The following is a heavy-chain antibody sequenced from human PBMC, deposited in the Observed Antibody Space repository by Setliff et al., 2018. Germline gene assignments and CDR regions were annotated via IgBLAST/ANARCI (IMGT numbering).Heavy chain of an antibody. CDR3: ARDVFPYHYEGAFDI. CDR1: GYTLTSHY. D-gene: IGHD3-22*01. Sequence: GASVKVSCKASGYTLTSHYMHWVRQAPGLGLEWMGTINPSSGRTSYAQKFQGIVTMTRDTSTSTVYMDMSSLRSEDTAVYYCARDVFPYHYEGAFDIWGQGTMVTVSS. J-gene: IGHJ3*02. CDR2: INPSSGRT. V-gene: IGHV1-46*01.